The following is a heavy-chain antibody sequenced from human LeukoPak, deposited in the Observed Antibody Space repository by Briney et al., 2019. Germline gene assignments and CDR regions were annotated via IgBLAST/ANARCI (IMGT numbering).Heavy chain of an antibody. J-gene: IGHJ4*02. CDR2: INWNGGST. CDR1: GFTFDDYG. D-gene: IGHD2-2*01. V-gene: IGHV3-20*04. Sequence: GGSLRLSCAASGFTFDDYGMSRVRQAPGKGLEWVSGINWNGGSTGYADSVKGRFTISRDNAKNSLYLQMNSLRAEDTALYYCARGYCSSTSCYFDYWGQGTLVTVSS. CDR3: ARGYCSSTSCYFDY.